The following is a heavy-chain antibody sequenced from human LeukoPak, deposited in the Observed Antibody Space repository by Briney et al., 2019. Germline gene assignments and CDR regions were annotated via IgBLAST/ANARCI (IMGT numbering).Heavy chain of an antibody. CDR3: ARTGRWLQLDAFDI. CDR2: IIPIFGTA. Sequence: ASVMVSCKASGGTFSSYAISWVRQAPGQGLEWMGGIIPIFGTANYAQKFQGRVTITADESTSTAYMELSSLRSEDTAVYYCARTGRWLQLDAFDIWGQGTMVTVSS. CDR1: GGTFSSYA. V-gene: IGHV1-69*13. J-gene: IGHJ3*02. D-gene: IGHD5-24*01.